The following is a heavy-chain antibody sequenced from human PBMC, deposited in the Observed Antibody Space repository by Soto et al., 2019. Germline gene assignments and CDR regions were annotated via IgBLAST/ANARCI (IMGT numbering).Heavy chain of an antibody. CDR1: GFNFKKFA. V-gene: IGHV3-23*01. D-gene: IGHD6-19*01. J-gene: IGHJ4*02. CDR3: AKADGEQWLLPHLDK. Sequence: EVQLLESGGGVVKPGGSLRLSCVASGFNFKKFAMSWVRQAPGEGLEWVSGISCCGGSTSYADSVKGRFSIARGDSTNTLSLQMNNLRVEDTAQYYCAKADGEQWLLPHLDKWGQGTLVTVS. CDR2: ISCCGGST.